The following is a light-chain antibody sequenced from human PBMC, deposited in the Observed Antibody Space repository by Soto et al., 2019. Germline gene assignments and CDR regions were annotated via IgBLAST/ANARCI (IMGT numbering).Light chain of an antibody. Sequence: QSVLTQPASVSGSPGQSITISCTGTSSDVGTYNLVSWYQHHPGKAPKLMIYEAFKGPSGVSNRFSGSKSGNTASLTISGLQAEDEADYYCCSFAGSNTWVFGGGTKLTVL. J-gene: IGLJ3*02. V-gene: IGLV2-23*01. CDR3: CSFAGSNTWV. CDR2: EAF. CDR1: SSDVGTYNL.